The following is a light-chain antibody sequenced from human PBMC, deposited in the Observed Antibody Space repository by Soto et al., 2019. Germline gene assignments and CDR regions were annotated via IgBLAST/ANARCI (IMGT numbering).Light chain of an antibody. CDR2: GAS. CDR3: QHYGSLPTT. CDR1: QSISSSY. Sequence: EIVLTQSPGTLSLSPGERATLSCRASQSISSSYLGWYQQKPGQAPRLVIFGASSRDTGIPDRFSGSGSRTDFPLTISRLESEDFAVYYCQHYGSLPTTFGQGTKVEIK. V-gene: IGKV3-20*01. J-gene: IGKJ1*01.